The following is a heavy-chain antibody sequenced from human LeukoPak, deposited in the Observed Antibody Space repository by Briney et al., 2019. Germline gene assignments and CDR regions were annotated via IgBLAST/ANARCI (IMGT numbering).Heavy chain of an antibody. CDR2: INPSGGST. J-gene: IGHJ4*02. CDR1: GYTFTSYY. CDR3: AREIVVVNSFDY. V-gene: IGHV1-46*01. D-gene: IGHD3-22*01. Sequence: GASVKVSCKASGYTFTSYYMHWVRQAPGQGLEWMGIINPSGGSTSYAQKFQGRVTMTRDMSTSTVYMELSSLRSEDTAVYYCAREIVVVNSFDYWGQGTLVTVSS.